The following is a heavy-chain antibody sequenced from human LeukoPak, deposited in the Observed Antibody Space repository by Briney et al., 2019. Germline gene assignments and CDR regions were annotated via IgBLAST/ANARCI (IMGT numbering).Heavy chain of an antibody. Sequence: KPSETLSLTCTVSGGSISSSSYYWGWIRQPPGKGLEWIGSTYYSGSTYYNPSLKSRVTISVDTSKNQFSLKLSSVTAADTAVYYCARVFGGLGYCSGGSCYSFDYWGQGTLVTVSS. V-gene: IGHV4-39*07. CDR2: TYYSGST. CDR3: ARVFGGLGYCSGGSCYSFDY. CDR1: GGSISSSSYY. J-gene: IGHJ4*02. D-gene: IGHD2-15*01.